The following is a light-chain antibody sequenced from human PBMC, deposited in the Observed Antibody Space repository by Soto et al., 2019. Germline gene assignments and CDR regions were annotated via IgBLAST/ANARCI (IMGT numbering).Light chain of an antibody. CDR3: QQYNNWPRT. CDR2: GAS. CDR1: QSVSSN. V-gene: IGKV3-15*01. Sequence: EIVMTQSPANLSVSPGERATLSCRASQSVSSNLAWYQQKPGQAPKLLIYGASTRATCIPARFSGSGSGTEFTLTISSLQSEDFAVYYCQQYNNWPRTFGQGTKVEIK. J-gene: IGKJ1*01.